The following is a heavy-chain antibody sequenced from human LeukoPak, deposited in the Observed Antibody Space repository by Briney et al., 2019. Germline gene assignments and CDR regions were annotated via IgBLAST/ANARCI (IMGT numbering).Heavy chain of an antibody. CDR3: ARGQSGSYYGY. D-gene: IGHD1-26*01. CDR2: IQTSGST. Sequence: PSETLSLTCTVSGGSISNYCWSWIRQPAGKGLEWIGRIQTSGSTNYNPSLKSRFTMSLDTSKNQFSLSLSSVTAADTAVYYCARGQSGSYYGYWGQGTLVTVSS. CDR1: GGSISNYC. V-gene: IGHV4-4*07. J-gene: IGHJ4*02.